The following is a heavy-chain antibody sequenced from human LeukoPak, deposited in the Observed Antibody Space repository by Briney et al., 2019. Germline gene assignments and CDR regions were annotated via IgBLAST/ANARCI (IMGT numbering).Heavy chain of an antibody. CDR1: GYSFTRYW. D-gene: IGHD4-23*01. J-gene: IGHJ5*02. V-gene: IGHV5-51*01. CDR3: ARATTVVTSRWFDP. Sequence: GESLKISCKGSGYSFTRYWIGWVRQMPGKGLEWMGIIYPGDSDARYSPSFQGQVTISADKSINTAYLQWSSLRASDTAMYYCARATTVVTSRWFDPWGQGTLVTVSS. CDR2: IYPGDSDA.